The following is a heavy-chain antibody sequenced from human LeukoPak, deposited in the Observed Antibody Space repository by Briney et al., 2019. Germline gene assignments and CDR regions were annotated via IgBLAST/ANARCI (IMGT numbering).Heavy chain of an antibody. CDR2: INNNGDGT. CDR1: GYRFNNYA. J-gene: IGHJ4*02. CDR3: ARDYQTGFSGPGGDF. V-gene: IGHV3-64*01. Sequence: VGSLRLSCAASGYRFNNYARHWFRQAPGKGLEYVSGINNNGDGTYYANSVRGRFTISRDNSKNTLYLQMGSLTSEDTAVYYCARDYQTGFSGPGGDFWGQGTLVTVSS. D-gene: IGHD3-9*01.